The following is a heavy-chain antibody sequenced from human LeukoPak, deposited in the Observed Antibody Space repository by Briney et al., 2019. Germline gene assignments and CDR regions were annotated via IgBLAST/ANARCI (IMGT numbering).Heavy chain of an antibody. Sequence: PGGSLRLSCAASGFTFSSYAMHWVRQAPGKWLEWVAVISYDGSNKYYADSEKGRFTISRDNSKNTLYLQMNSLRAEDTAVYYCARDQDDSSGYYFGGFDIWGQGTMVTVSS. J-gene: IGHJ3*02. CDR1: GFTFSSYA. CDR3: ARDQDDSSGYYFGGFDI. V-gene: IGHV3-30*01. D-gene: IGHD3-22*01. CDR2: ISYDGSNK.